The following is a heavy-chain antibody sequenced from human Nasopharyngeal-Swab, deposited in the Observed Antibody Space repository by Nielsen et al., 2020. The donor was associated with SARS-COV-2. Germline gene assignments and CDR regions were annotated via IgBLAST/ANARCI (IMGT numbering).Heavy chain of an antibody. J-gene: IGHJ6*02. CDR2: ISDTGTGT. V-gene: IGHV3-23*01. CDR3: AKVRDYITIFGVVPTDYYGMDV. CDR1: GFTFSNYA. Sequence: GRSLRLSCAASGFTFSNYAMNWVRQAPGKGLEWTSRISDTGTGTYYADSVKGQFTISRDNSRNTLYLQMDRLRVEDTAVYYCAKVRDYITIFGVVPTDYYGMDVWGQGTTVTVSS. D-gene: IGHD3-3*01.